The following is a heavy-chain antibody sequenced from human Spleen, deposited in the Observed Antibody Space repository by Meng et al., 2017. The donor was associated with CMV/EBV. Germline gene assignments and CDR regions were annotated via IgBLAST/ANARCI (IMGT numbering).Heavy chain of an antibody. CDR3: ARGGGGSYYY. CDR2: INHSGST. J-gene: IGHJ4*02. V-gene: IGHV4-34*01. Sequence: SLPGADYSGSFSGYDWSWIRQPPGKGLGWIGEINHSGSTNYNPALKSRVTITVDTSKNQFSLKLSSVTAADTAVYYCARGGGGSYYYWGQGTLVTVSS. CDR1: SGSFSGYD. D-gene: IGHD1-26*01.